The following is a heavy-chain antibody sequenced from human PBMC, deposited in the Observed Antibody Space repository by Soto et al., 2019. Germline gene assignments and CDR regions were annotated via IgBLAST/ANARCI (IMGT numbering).Heavy chain of an antibody. CDR2: IYYSGST. D-gene: IGHD3-10*01. CDR1: GGSISSSSYY. V-gene: IGHV4-39*01. CDR3: ATYYYGSGSHNWFDP. Sequence: SETLSLTCTVSGGSISSSSYYWGWIRQPPGKGLEWIGSIYYSGSTYYNPSLKSRVTISVDTSKNQFSLKLSSVTAADTAVYYCATYYYGSGSHNWFDPWGQGTLVTVSS. J-gene: IGHJ5*02.